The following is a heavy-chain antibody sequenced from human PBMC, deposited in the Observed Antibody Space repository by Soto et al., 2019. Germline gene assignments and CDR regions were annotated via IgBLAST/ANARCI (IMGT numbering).Heavy chain of an antibody. CDR3: AKDPVVGELLLYYYYYGMDV. J-gene: IGHJ6*02. CDR1: GFTFSSYG. V-gene: IGHV3-30*18. Sequence: GGSLRLSCAASGFTFSSYGMHWVRQAPGKGLEWVAVISYDGSNKYYADSVKGRFTISRDNSKNTLYLQMNSLRAEDTAVYYCAKDPVVGELLLYYYYYGMDVWGQGTTVTVSS. D-gene: IGHD1-26*01. CDR2: ISYDGSNK.